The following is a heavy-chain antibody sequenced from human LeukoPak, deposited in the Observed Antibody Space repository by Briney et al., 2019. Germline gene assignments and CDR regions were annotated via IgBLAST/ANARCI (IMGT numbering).Heavy chain of an antibody. V-gene: IGHV3-30-3*01. J-gene: IGHJ4*02. D-gene: IGHD1-26*01. CDR3: AKDDTPDQWELPVE. Sequence: GGSLRLSCAASGFTFSSYAMHWVRQAPGKGLEWVAVISYDGSNKYYADSVKGRFTISRDNSKNTLYLQMNSLRAEDTAVYYCAKDDTPDQWELPVEWGQGTLVTVSS. CDR2: ISYDGSNK. CDR1: GFTFSSYA.